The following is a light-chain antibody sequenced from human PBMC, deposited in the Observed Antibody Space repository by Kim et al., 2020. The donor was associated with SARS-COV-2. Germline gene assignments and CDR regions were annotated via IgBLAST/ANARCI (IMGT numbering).Light chain of an antibody. V-gene: IGKV1D-16*01. CDR2: AAS. J-gene: IGKJ1*01. CDR3: QQYDSYPRT. CDR1: QGISSW. Sequence: DIQMTQSPSSLSASVGDRITITCRASQGISSWLAWYQQKPEKAPKSLIYAASSLQSGVPSRFSGSGFGKDFTLTITNLQPEDFANYYCQQYDSYPRTFGQGTKVDIK.